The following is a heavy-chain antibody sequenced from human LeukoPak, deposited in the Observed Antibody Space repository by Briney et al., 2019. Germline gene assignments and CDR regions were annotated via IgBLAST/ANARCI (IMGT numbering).Heavy chain of an antibody. J-gene: IGHJ3*02. V-gene: IGHV1-2*02. CDR2: INPNSGDT. CDR3: ARETYYYDSSGPNYAFDI. Sequence: GASVKVSCKASGYIFTGYYMHWVRQAPGQGLEWMGWINPNSGDTNYAQKFQGRVTMTRDTSISTAYLELSSLRSEDTAGYCCARETYYYDSSGPNYAFDIWVQGTMVTVSS. D-gene: IGHD3-22*01. CDR1: GYIFTGYY.